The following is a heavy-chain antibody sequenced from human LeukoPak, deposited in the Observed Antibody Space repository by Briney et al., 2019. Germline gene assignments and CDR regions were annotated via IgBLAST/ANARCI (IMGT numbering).Heavy chain of an antibody. D-gene: IGHD4-17*01. CDR1: GDSFSSHY. V-gene: IGHV4-59*11. Sequence: KPPETLSLTCAVSGDSFSSHYWTWLRQPPGRGLEWIGYISYIGTTNYNPSLKSRVTISIDTSKNQFSLKLSSVTTADTAVYYCARDLVTVTKGFDIWGLGTMVSVSS. CDR3: ARDLVTVTKGFDI. J-gene: IGHJ3*02. CDR2: ISYIGTT.